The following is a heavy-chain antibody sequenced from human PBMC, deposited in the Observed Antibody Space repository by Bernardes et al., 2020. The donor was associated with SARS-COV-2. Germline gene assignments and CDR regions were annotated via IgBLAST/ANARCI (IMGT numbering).Heavy chain of an antibody. Sequence: SETLSLTRTVSGGSISIGGYFWSWIRQHPGKGLEWIGYISYSGTTYYNPSLKSRVTVSIDTSENQFSLEMTSVTAADTAVYYCARYSSSWSFDYWGQGTLVTVSS. D-gene: IGHD6-13*01. CDR1: GGSISIGGYF. V-gene: IGHV4-31*03. CDR2: ISYSGTT. CDR3: ARYSSSWSFDY. J-gene: IGHJ4*02.